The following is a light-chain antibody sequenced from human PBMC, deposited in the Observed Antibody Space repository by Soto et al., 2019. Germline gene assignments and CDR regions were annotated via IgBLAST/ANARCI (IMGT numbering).Light chain of an antibody. V-gene: IGKV1-5*01. CDR2: GAS. Sequence: DIQIHQSPSTLSASVGDRVTITCRASASISTWLAWYQQKPGKSPKLLIYGASNLEEEVPSRFSGSGSGTEFTRTISRLQPEDFAAYYCQLYNSFSYTFGPRTKVDIK. CDR1: ASISTW. J-gene: IGKJ2*01. CDR3: QLYNSFSYT.